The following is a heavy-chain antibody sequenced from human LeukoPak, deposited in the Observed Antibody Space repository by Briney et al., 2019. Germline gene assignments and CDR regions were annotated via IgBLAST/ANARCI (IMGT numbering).Heavy chain of an antibody. D-gene: IGHD3-22*01. CDR1: GGSFSGYY. CDR2: INHGEST. J-gene: IGHJ6*02. CDR3: ARGRTYYYDTSGYYPSIYYGMDI. Sequence: PSETLSLTCAVSGGSFSGYYWYWVRQPPGKGLEWIGEINHGESTKNNPSLKSGATLSVDTSNNQFSLKLTSVTAADTAVYYCARGRTYYYDTSGYYPSIYYGMDIWGQGTTVIVSS. V-gene: IGHV4-34*04.